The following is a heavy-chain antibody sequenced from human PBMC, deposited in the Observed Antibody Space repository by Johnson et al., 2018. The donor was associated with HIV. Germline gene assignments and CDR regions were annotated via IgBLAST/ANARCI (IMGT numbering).Heavy chain of an antibody. V-gene: IGHV3-30-3*01. D-gene: IGHD1-26*01. Sequence: QVQLVESGRGLVQSGGSLRLSCAAAAITVNTNYMSWVRRAPATGQEWVAVISYDGSNKYYADPVNGRFTISRDNAKNSLSLQMNSLTAEDTAVYYCARIFGGSYTDAFDIWGQGTMVTVSS. J-gene: IGHJ3*02. CDR3: ARIFGGSYTDAFDI. CDR2: ISYDGSNK. CDR1: AITVNTNY.